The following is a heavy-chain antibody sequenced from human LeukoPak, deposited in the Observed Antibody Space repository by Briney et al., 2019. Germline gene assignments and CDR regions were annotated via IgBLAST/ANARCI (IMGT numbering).Heavy chain of an antibody. J-gene: IGHJ6*02. CDR1: GFTFRTYS. CDR3: AKDISTGTQGYYYGMDV. CDR2: ITSISNYI. D-gene: IGHD1-1*01. Sequence: PGGSLRLSCAASGFTFRTYSMNWVRQAPGKGLEWVASITSISNYIWYADSVKGRFTISRDNAKNSLYLQMNSLRAEDTALYYCAKDISTGTQGYYYGMDVWGQGTTVTVSS. V-gene: IGHV3-21*04.